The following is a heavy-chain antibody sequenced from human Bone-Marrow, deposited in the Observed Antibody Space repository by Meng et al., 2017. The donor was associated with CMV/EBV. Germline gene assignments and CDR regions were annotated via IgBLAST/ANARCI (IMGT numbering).Heavy chain of an antibody. D-gene: IGHD5-12*01. J-gene: IGHJ4*02. CDR3: AVWNSGYDCLGDS. CDR1: GGTFSNHE. V-gene: IGHV1-69*17. Sequence: KASGGTFSNHEIRWVGPAPGQGLQWRGGIVPLYNIPNYAQKFPGRVAIVADRSTSTAYMGLTGLRSDDTAVYYCAVWNSGYDCLGDSWGQGTLVTVSS. CDR2: IVPLYNIP.